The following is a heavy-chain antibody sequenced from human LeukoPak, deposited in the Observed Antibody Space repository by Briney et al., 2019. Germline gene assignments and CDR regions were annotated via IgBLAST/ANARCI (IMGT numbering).Heavy chain of an antibody. CDR3: ARAYYDYVWGSYRQFDY. D-gene: IGHD3-16*02. CDR1: GGTFSSYA. Sequence: SVKVSCKASGGTFSSYAISWVRQAPGQGLGWMGGIIPIFGTANYAQKFQGRVTITTDESTSTAYMELSSLRSEDTAVYYCARAYYDYVWGSYRQFDYWGQGTLVTVSS. V-gene: IGHV1-69*05. J-gene: IGHJ4*02. CDR2: IIPIFGTA.